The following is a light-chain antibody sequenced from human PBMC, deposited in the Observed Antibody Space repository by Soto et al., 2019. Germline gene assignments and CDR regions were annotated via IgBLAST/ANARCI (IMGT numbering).Light chain of an antibody. J-gene: IGKJ5*01. Sequence: IVLSQSPGTLSLSPGERATLSWRASQSVSSSYLAWYQQKPGQAPRLLIYGASSRATGIPDRFSGSGSGTDFTLTISRLEPEDFAVYYCQQYGSSMITFGQGTRLEIK. CDR2: GAS. CDR1: QSVSSSY. CDR3: QQYGSSMIT. V-gene: IGKV3-20*01.